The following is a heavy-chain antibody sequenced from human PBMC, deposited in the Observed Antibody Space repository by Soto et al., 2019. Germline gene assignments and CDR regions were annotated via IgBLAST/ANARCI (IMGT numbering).Heavy chain of an antibody. CDR2: ISYDGSNK. V-gene: IGHV3-30*18. Sequence: SGGSLRLSCAASGFTFSSYGMHWVRQAPGKGLEWVAVISYDGSNKYYADSVKGRFTISRDNSKNTLYLQMNSLRAEDTAVYYCAKDGRAAAADYYYYMDVWGKGTTVTVSS. D-gene: IGHD2-15*01. J-gene: IGHJ6*03. CDR1: GFTFSSYG. CDR3: AKDGRAAAADYYYYMDV.